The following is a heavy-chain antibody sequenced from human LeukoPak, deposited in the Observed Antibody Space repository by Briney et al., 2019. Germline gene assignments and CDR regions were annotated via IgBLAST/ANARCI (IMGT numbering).Heavy chain of an antibody. CDR2: IYHSGST. CDR3: SRKIGSSGAFDI. CDR1: GGPISSTNW. D-gene: IGHD1-26*01. V-gene: IGHV4-4*02. Sequence: SETLSLTCTVSGGPISSTNWWSWVRQPPGKGLEWIGEIYHSGSTNYNPSLRSRITISVDKSKDQFSLRLSSVTAADTAVYYLSRKIGSSGAFDIWGQGTMVTVSS. J-gene: IGHJ3*02.